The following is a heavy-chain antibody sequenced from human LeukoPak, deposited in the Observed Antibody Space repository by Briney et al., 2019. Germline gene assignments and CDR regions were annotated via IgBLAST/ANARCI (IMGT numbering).Heavy chain of an antibody. CDR3: ARASGLRFLELGEFDP. V-gene: IGHV4-61*02. D-gene: IGHD3-3*01. Sequence: SETLSLTCTVSGGSISSGSYYWSWIRQPAGKGLEWLGRIYTSGSTNYNPSLKSRVTISVDTSKNQFPLKLSSVPAADTAVYYCARASGLRFLELGEFDPWGQGTLVTVPS. CDR2: IYTSGST. J-gene: IGHJ5*02. CDR1: GGSISSGSYY.